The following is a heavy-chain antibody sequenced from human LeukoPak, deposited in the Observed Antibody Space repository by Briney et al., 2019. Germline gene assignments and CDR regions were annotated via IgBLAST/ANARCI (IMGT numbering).Heavy chain of an antibody. Sequence: SETLSLTCTVSGGSISSYYWSWIRQPPGKGLEWIGYIYYSGSTNYNPSLKSRVTISVDTSKNQFSLKLSSVTAADTAVYYCAREMVRGVISYWGQGTLVTVSS. CDR3: AREMVRGVISY. V-gene: IGHV4-59*01. J-gene: IGHJ4*02. D-gene: IGHD3-10*01. CDR1: GGSISSYY. CDR2: IYYSGST.